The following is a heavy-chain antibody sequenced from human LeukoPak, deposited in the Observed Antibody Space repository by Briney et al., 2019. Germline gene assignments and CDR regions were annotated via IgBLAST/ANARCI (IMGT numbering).Heavy chain of an antibody. V-gene: IGHV1-24*01. J-gene: IGHJ4*02. CDR1: GYTLTALS. CDR3: ATGRLDY. Sequence: ASVKVSCKVSGYTLTALSVHWVRQAPGKGLEWMGGFNPEDAERIYAQKFQGRVTVTKYTSTDTAYMELSSLTSEDTAVYDCATGRLDYWGQGTLVTVSS. CDR2: FNPEDAER.